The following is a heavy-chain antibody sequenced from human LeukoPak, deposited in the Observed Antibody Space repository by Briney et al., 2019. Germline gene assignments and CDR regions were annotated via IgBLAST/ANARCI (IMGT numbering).Heavy chain of an antibody. CDR2: IYYSGST. D-gene: IGHD6-19*01. Sequence: SETLSLTCTVSGGSISSYYWSWIRQPPGKGLEWIGYIYYSGSTNYNPSLKSRVTISVDTSKNQFSLKLSSVTAADTAVYYCARRGASGWLDYWGQGTLSPSPQ. J-gene: IGHJ4*02. CDR1: GGSISSYY. V-gene: IGHV4-59*01. CDR3: ARRGASGWLDY.